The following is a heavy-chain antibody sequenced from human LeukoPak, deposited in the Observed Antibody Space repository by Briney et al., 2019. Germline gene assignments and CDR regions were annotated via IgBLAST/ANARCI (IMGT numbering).Heavy chain of an antibody. Sequence: KPSETLSLTCAVYGGSFSGYYWSWIRQPPGKGLEWIGEISHSGSTNYNPSLKSRVTISVDTSKNQFSLKLSSVTAADTAVYYCASVSSGWYFDYWGQGTLVTVSS. J-gene: IGHJ4*02. CDR3: ASVSSGWYFDY. V-gene: IGHV4-34*01. CDR1: GGSFSGYY. CDR2: ISHSGST. D-gene: IGHD6-19*01.